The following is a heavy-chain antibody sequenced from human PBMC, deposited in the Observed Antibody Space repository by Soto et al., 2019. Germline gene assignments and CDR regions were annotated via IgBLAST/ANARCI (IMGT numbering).Heavy chain of an antibody. CDR1: GVSFNSYG. V-gene: IGHV1-69*09. J-gene: IGHJ4*02. CDR3: ARMKLARLDH. Sequence: QVQLLQSGTEVNRPGSSVKVSCRASGVSFNSYGFAWVRQAPGRGLEWVGKINPASQLRNYQQSLQGRVTITADTSTRTAYMELSGRTSEDTAVYYCARMKLARLDHWGQGTLVTVSS. CDR2: INPASQLR.